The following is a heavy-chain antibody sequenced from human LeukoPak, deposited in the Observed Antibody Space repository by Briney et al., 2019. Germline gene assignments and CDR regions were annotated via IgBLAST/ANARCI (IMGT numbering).Heavy chain of an antibody. CDR1: GGSISSTSYY. Sequence: SDTLSLTCTASGGSISSTSYYWGWVRQPPGRGLEWIAGIIYSGNTKYNPSLKSRVTISVDTTKNQFSLKLTSVTAADTAVYYCARAVVVAATVKWFDPWGQGTLVTVSS. CDR2: IIYSGNT. J-gene: IGHJ5*02. CDR3: ARAVVVAATVKWFDP. D-gene: IGHD2-15*01. V-gene: IGHV4-39*01.